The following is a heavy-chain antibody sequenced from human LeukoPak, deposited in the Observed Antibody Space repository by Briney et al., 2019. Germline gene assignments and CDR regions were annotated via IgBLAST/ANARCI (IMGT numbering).Heavy chain of an antibody. Sequence: TGGSLRLSCAASGFTFSSYWMSWVRQAPGKGLEWVANIKQDGSEKYYVDSVKGRFTISRDNAKNSLYLQMNSLRAEDTAVYYCARELTGTTVDYYYYMDVWGKGTTVTVSS. CDR1: GFTFSSYW. CDR3: ARELTGTTVDYYYYMDV. V-gene: IGHV3-7*01. CDR2: IKQDGSEK. J-gene: IGHJ6*03. D-gene: IGHD1-7*01.